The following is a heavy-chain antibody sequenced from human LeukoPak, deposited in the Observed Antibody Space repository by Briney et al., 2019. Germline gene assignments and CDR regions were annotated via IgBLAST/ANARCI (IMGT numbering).Heavy chain of an antibody. CDR2: IYWDDDK. D-gene: IGHD6-19*01. V-gene: IGHV2-5*02. Sequence: SGPTLVYTTQTLTLTCTFSGFSLTTSGVGVGWIRQPPGKALEWLALIYWDDDKRYSPSLKSRVTITKDTSKNQVVLTMTNMDPVDTATYYCSRTRRGQIGWTNHYWGQGPRVSVSS. CDR1: GFSLTTSGVG. J-gene: IGHJ4*02. CDR3: SRTRRGQIGWTNHY.